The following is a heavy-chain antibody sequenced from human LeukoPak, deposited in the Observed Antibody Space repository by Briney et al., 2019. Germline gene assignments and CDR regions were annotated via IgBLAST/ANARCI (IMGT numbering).Heavy chain of an antibody. Sequence: SETLSLTCTVSGGSISSSSYYWSWIRQPPGKGLEWIGYIHYSGSTTYNPSLKSRVTMSVDTSKNQFSLKLNSVTAADTAVYFCARDHHGSSYWGQGTLVAVSS. V-gene: IGHV4-61*01. CDR1: GGSISSSSYY. D-gene: IGHD6-13*01. CDR3: ARDHHGSSY. J-gene: IGHJ4*02. CDR2: IHYSGST.